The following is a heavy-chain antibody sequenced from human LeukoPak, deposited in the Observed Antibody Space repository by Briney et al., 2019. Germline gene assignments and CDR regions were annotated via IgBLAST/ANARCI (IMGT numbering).Heavy chain of an antibody. CDR2: IYYSGST. V-gene: IGHV4-39*01. CDR1: GGSVSSSSYY. D-gene: IGHD2-2*01. J-gene: IGHJ5*02. CDR3: ARPGYCSSTSCLAWFDP. Sequence: PSETLSLTCTVSGGSVSSSSYYWGWIRQPPGKGLEWIGSIYYSGSTYYNPSLKSRVTISVDTSKNQFSLKLSSVTAADTAVYYCARPGYCSSTSCLAWFDPWGQGTLVTVSA.